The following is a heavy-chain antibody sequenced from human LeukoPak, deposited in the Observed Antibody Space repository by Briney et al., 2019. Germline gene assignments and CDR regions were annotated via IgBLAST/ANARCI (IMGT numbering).Heavy chain of an antibody. Sequence: RRASVTVSCKASGYTFTNYGISWVRRAPGQGLEWMGWISAYNGNTNYAQNLQGRVTMTTETSTNTAYMELRSLKPDDTAVYYCARDPDYWGQGTLVTVSS. V-gene: IGHV1-18*01. CDR3: ARDPDY. CDR2: ISAYNGNT. CDR1: GYTFTNYG. J-gene: IGHJ4*02.